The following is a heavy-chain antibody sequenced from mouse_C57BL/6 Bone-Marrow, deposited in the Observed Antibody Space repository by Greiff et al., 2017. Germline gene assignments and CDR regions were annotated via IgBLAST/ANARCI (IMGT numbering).Heavy chain of an antibody. J-gene: IGHJ4*01. CDR3: ARSIYDGYYGAMDY. Sequence: VQLVESGPELVKPGASVKISCKASGYAFSSSWMNWVKQRPGKGLEWIGRIYPGDGDTNYNGKFKGKATLTADKSSSTAYMQLSSLTSEDSAVYFCARSIYDGYYGAMDYWGQGTSVTVSS. CDR2: IYPGDGDT. D-gene: IGHD2-3*01. CDR1: GYAFSSSW. V-gene: IGHV1-82*01.